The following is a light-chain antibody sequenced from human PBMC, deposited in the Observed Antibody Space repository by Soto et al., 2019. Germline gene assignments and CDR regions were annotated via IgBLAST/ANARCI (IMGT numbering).Light chain of an antibody. CDR3: QTYDTSLSAYV. CDR1: SSNFGSGYD. CDR2: GNN. Sequence: QSALAQPPSVSGAPGQRVTISCTGSSSNFGSGYDVQWYQQLPGRAPKFLISGNNDRPSGLPDRFSASKSGTSASLAINGLQAEDEADYYCQTYDTSLSAYVFGTGTKVTVL. J-gene: IGLJ1*01. V-gene: IGLV1-40*01.